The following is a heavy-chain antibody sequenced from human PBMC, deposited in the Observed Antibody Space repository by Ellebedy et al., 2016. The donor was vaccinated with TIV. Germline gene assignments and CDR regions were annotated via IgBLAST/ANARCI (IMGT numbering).Heavy chain of an antibody. V-gene: IGHV3-15*01. D-gene: IGHD6-13*01. J-gene: IGHJ4*02. CDR3: TTDIVGGGTGY. Sequence: GGSLRLSCTASGLIFTNAWMSWVRQAPGKGLEWVGRIKSEGDGGTTDFAAPVKERFIISRDASKETVYLQMNSLRTEDTGMYYCTTDIVGGGTGYWGQGTLVTVSS. CDR2: IKSEGDGGTT. CDR1: GLIFTNAW.